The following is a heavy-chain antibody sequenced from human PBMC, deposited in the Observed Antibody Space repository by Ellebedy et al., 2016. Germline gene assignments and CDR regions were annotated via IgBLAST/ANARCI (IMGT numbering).Heavy chain of an antibody. D-gene: IGHD4-17*01. CDR1: GGSISSSGYY. CDR2: IYYSGNT. CDR3: ARAPSYGTYFDL. J-gene: IGHJ2*01. V-gene: IGHV4-61*08. Sequence: SETLSLTCTVSGGSISSSGYYWNWIRQPPGKALEWIGYIYYSGNTNYNPSLKSRVTISVDTSKNQFSLNLSSVTAADTAVYYCARAPSYGTYFDLWGRGTPVTVSS.